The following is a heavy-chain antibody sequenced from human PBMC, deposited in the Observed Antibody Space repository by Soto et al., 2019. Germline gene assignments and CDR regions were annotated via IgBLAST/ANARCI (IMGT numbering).Heavy chain of an antibody. J-gene: IGHJ4*02. D-gene: IGHD5-18*01. Sequence: PSETLSLTCAVSGYSISSGYYWGWIRQPPGKGLEWIGCIYHSGSTYYNPSMKSRVTTSVDTSKNQFSLKLSCVLGADTAVYYCARTVTAGVFDYWGQGTLVTVSS. CDR2: IYHSGST. CDR1: GYSISSGYY. CDR3: ARTVTAGVFDY. V-gene: IGHV4-38-2*01.